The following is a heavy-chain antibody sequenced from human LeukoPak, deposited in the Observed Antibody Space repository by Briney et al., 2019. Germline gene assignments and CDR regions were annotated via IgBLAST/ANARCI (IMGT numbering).Heavy chain of an antibody. CDR1: GFTFSSYG. D-gene: IGHD3-9*01. CDR3: ANPETKDVLRYFDWPSGTFDY. J-gene: IGHJ4*02. CDR2: IRYDGSNK. Sequence: QPGGSLRLSCAASGFTFSSYGMHWVRQAPGKGLEWVAFIRYDGSNKYYADSVKGRFTISRDDSKTTLYLQMNSLRAEDTAVYYCANPETKDVLRYFDWPSGTFDYWRQGTLVTVSS. V-gene: IGHV3-30*02.